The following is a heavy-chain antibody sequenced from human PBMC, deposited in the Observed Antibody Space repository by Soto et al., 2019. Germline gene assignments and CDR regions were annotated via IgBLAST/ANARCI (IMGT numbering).Heavy chain of an antibody. CDR1: GDSSSGYY. J-gene: IGHJ4*02. CDR3: ARAHHCSSACCRMGHFDS. CDR2: IYYSGDT. Sequence: QVQLQESGPGLVKPSETLSLTCTVSGDSSSGYYWRCIRQPPGKGLELIGNIYYSGDTNYNPSLKSRVTESVDTSKNPVSLSLSYVTAADTAVDYCARAHHCSSACCRMGHFDSWGQGTLVTVSS. V-gene: IGHV4-59*08. D-gene: IGHD2-2*01.